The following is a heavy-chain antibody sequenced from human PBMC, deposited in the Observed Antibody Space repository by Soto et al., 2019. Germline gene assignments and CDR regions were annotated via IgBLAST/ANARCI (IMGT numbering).Heavy chain of an antibody. Sequence: PGESLKISCKGFGYSFSNYWIGWVRQMPGKGLEWVAIIYPGDSDTKYSPSVEGQVTISADTSIRTAYLHWSSLKASDTAMYYCTRSPTLELLYPGNYDYWGQGTLVTVS. V-gene: IGHV5-51*01. J-gene: IGHJ4*02. D-gene: IGHD2-2*01. CDR1: GYSFSNYW. CDR3: TRSPTLELLYPGNYDY. CDR2: IYPGDSDT.